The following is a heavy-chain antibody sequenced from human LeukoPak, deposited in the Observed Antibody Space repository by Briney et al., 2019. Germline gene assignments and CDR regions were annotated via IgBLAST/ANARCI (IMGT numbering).Heavy chain of an antibody. D-gene: IGHD3-22*01. CDR2: IYPGDSDT. J-gene: IGHJ3*02. CDR3: ARQQDSSGYYYDAFDI. CDR1: GSSFTSYW. Sequence: GESLQISCQGSGSSFTSYWIGWGRQVPGKGLEWMGIIYPGDSDTRYTPSFQGQVTISADKSISTAYLQWSSLKASDTAMYYCARQQDSSGYYYDAFDIWGQGTMVTVSS. V-gene: IGHV5-51*01.